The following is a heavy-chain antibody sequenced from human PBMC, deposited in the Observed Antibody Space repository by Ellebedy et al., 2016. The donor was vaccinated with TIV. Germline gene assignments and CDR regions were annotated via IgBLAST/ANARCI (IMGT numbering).Heavy chain of an antibody. Sequence: GGSLRLXXAASGFTFSTYWMSWIRQVPGKGLEWLSYISNTAGTMYYADSVKGRFTISRDNARNSLYLQMNSLRAEDTAVYYCARDWNSVADWGQGTLVTVSS. CDR2: ISNTAGTM. V-gene: IGHV3-11*04. D-gene: IGHD1-7*01. CDR3: ARDWNSVAD. J-gene: IGHJ4*02. CDR1: GFTFSTYW.